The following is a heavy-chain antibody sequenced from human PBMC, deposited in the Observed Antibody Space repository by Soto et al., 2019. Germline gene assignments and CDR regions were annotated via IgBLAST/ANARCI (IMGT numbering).Heavy chain of an antibody. Sequence: QVQLVESGGGLVKPGGSLRLSCAASGFIFSDYYMSWIRQAPGKGLEWVSYISSSGSTIYYADSVKGRFTISRDNAKNSLWLQMNSLRADDTAVYYCARDALRLVGAIMGGDAFDIWGQGTMVTVSS. CDR3: ARDALRLVGAIMGGDAFDI. D-gene: IGHD1-26*01. J-gene: IGHJ3*02. CDR2: ISSSGSTI. V-gene: IGHV3-11*01. CDR1: GFIFSDYY.